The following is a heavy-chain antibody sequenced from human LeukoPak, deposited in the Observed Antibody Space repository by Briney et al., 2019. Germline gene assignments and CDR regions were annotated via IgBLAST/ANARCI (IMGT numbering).Heavy chain of an antibody. J-gene: IGHJ6*02. D-gene: IGHD6-13*01. V-gene: IGHV5-51*01. CDR1: GYSFTSYW. CDR2: IYPGDSDT. Sequence: GESLKISCKGSGYSFTSYWIGWVRQMAGKGLEWMGIIYPGDSDTRYSPSFQGQVTISADKSISTAYLQWSSLKASDTAMYYCARSIRIAAAGVNYYYGMDVWGQGTTVTVSS. CDR3: ARSIRIAAAGVNYYYGMDV.